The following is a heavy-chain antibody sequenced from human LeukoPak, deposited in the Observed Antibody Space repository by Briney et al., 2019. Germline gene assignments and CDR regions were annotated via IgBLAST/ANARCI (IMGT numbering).Heavy chain of an antibody. CDR2: ISNDGGGT. J-gene: IGHJ4*02. Sequence: GGSLRLSCAASGFIFSSYGLTWVRQAPGKGLEWVSSISNDGGGTTYADFVQGRFTISRDNSKNTVFLQVNSLRAEDTALYYCAKGSSGYFLDYWGQGTLVTVSS. V-gene: IGHV3-23*01. CDR1: GFIFSSYG. D-gene: IGHD3-22*01. CDR3: AKGSSGYFLDY.